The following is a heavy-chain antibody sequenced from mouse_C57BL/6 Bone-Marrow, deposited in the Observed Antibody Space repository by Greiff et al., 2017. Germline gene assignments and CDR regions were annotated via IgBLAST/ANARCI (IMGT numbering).Heavy chain of an antibody. V-gene: IGHV5-12*01. J-gene: IGHJ3*01. CDR2: ISNGGGST. D-gene: IGHD1-1*01. Sequence: EVQLVESGGGLVQPGGSLKLSCAASGFTFSDYYMYWVRQTPEKRLEWVAYISNGGGSTYYPDTVKGRFTISRDNAKNTLYLQMSRLKSEDTAMYYCARPYYGSSLAWFAYWGQGTLVTVSA. CDR3: ARPYYGSSLAWFAY. CDR1: GFTFSDYY.